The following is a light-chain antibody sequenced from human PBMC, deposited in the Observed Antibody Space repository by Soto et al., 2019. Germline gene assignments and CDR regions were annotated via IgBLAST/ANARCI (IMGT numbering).Light chain of an antibody. CDR1: SSDVGGYNY. CDR3: SSYAGSNIFV. CDR2: KVS. Sequence: QSALTQPPSASGSPGQSVTISCTGTSSDVGGYNYVSWYQQHPGKAPKVMIYKVSKRPSGVPDRFSGSKSGNTASLTVSGLQAEDEADYYCSSYAGSNIFVFGTGTKVTVL. V-gene: IGLV2-8*01. J-gene: IGLJ1*01.